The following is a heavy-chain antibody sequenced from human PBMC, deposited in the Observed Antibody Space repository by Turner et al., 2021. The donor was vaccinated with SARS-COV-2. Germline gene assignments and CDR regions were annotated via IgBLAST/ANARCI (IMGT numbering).Heavy chain of an antibody. CDR2: VRLDGSHH. CDR3: ARDFNPPGGYDAMDI. CDR1: DFSSSRLY. Sequence: DVEAAVSGGGLVQPGRSLRLSCTVSDFSSSRLYISWVRQAQGKGLEWVANVRLDGSHHTYADFVKGRFTIFRDDVANSLHLNMDSLRVEDTAAYYCARDFNPPGGYDAMDIWGQGRMVTVSS. J-gene: IGHJ3*02. D-gene: IGHD6-25*01. V-gene: IGHV3-7*03.